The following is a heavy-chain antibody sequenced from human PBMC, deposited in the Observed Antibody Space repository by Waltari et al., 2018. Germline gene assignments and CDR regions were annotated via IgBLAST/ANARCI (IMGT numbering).Heavy chain of an antibody. Sequence: QVQLVESGGGVVQPGRSLRLSCAASGFTFSSYAMHWVRQAPGKGLEWVAVRSYDGSNKYYADSVKGRFTISRDNSKNTLYLQMNSLRAEDTAVYYCAANSGGLDYYMDVWGKGTTVTVSS. V-gene: IGHV3-30-3*01. J-gene: IGHJ6*03. CDR1: GFTFSSYA. CDR3: AANSGGLDYYMDV. D-gene: IGHD7-27*01. CDR2: RSYDGSNK.